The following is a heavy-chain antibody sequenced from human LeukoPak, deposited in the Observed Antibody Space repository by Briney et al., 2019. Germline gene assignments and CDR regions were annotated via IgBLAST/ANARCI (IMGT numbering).Heavy chain of an antibody. V-gene: IGHV3-7*01. CDR3: VKYGGDLGVAFDC. D-gene: IGHD2-21*01. CDR2: IKIDGSEK. CDR1: GFTFSTHW. Sequence: GGSLRLSCAASGFTFSTHWMSWVRQAPGKGLEWVANIKIDGSEKNYVDSVKGRFTISRDNAKNSLYLQMNSLRAEDTAVYYCVKYGGDLGVAFDCWGQGTLVTVSS. J-gene: IGHJ4*02.